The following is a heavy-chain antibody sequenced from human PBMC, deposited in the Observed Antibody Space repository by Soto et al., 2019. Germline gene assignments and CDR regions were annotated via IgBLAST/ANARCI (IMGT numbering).Heavy chain of an antibody. CDR3: ARDCRYGDYFLYYYYGMDV. Sequence: GGSLRLSCAASGFTFSSYEMNWVRQAPGKGLEWVSYISSSGSTIYYADSVKGRFTISRDNAKNSLYLQMNSLRAEDTAVYYCARDCRYGDYFLYYYYGMDVWGQGTTVTVSS. CDR2: ISSSGSTI. J-gene: IGHJ6*02. D-gene: IGHD4-17*01. V-gene: IGHV3-48*03. CDR1: GFTFSSYE.